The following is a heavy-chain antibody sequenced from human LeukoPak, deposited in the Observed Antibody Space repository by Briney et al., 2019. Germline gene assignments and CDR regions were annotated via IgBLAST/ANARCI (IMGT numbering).Heavy chain of an antibody. Sequence: GESLKISCKGSGYSFTSYWIGWVRQMPGKGLEWMGIIYPGDSDTRYSPSFQGQVTISADKSISTAYLQWSSLKASDTAMYYCARYLGYCSSTSCYLNWFGPWGQGTLVTVSS. J-gene: IGHJ5*02. V-gene: IGHV5-51*01. CDR1: GYSFTSYW. CDR3: ARYLGYCSSTSCYLNWFGP. CDR2: IYPGDSDT. D-gene: IGHD2-2*01.